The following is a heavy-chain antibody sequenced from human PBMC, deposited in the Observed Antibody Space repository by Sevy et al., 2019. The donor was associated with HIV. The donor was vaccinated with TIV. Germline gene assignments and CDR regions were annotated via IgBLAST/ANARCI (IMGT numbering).Heavy chain of an antibody. V-gene: IGHV3-21*06. CDR1: GFTFSSYN. CDR2: INGSSNYI. D-gene: IGHD2-15*01. CDR3: ARGPPDGSYDYFDY. Sequence: GGSLRLSCAASGFTFSSYNMNWVRQAPGKGLEWVSSINGSSNYIYYAESVKGRFIISRDNAKNTLYLQRISLRADDTAVYYCARGPPDGSYDYFDYWGQGTLVTVSS. J-gene: IGHJ4*02.